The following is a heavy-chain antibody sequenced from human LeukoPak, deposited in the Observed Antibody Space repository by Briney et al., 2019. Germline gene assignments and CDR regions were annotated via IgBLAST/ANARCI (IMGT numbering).Heavy chain of an antibody. Sequence: ASVKVSYKASGYSFTGYYIHWVRQAPGQGLEWMGWINPNSGGTQYAQKFQGRLTMTRDTSISTANMELSRLRSDDTAVYYCARERTTVVTLDYYYGMDVWGQGTTVTVSS. D-gene: IGHD4-23*01. J-gene: IGHJ6*02. CDR1: GYSFTGYY. CDR3: ARERTTVVTLDYYYGMDV. CDR2: INPNSGGT. V-gene: IGHV1-2*02.